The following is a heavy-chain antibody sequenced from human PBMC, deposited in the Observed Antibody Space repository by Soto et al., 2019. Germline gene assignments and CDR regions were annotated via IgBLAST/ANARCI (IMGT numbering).Heavy chain of an antibody. CDR1: GFAFGNYW. V-gene: IGHV3-74*01. CDR2: INSDGTST. J-gene: IGHJ4*02. Sequence: PGGSLRLSCEASGFAFGNYWMHWVRQAPGKGLVWVSRINSDGTSTSYADSVKGRFTISRDNAKNTLYLQMNSLRAEDTAVYYCARGGAQILITFGGIIFFWGQGALVTVS. CDR3: ARGGAQILITFGGIIFF. D-gene: IGHD3-16*01.